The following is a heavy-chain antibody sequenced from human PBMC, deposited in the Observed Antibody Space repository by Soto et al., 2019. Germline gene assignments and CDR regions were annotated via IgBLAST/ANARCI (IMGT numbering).Heavy chain of an antibody. Sequence: QVQLVESGGGVVQPGRSLRLSCAASGFTFSSYGMHWVRQAPGKGLEWVAVISYDGSNKYYADSVKGRVTISRDNSKNTLYLQMHSLSAEDTAVYYCAKDLGYFDWLHQFDYWGQGTLVTVSS. CDR3: AKDLGYFDWLHQFDY. V-gene: IGHV3-30*18. D-gene: IGHD3-9*01. J-gene: IGHJ4*02. CDR1: GFTFSSYG. CDR2: ISYDGSNK.